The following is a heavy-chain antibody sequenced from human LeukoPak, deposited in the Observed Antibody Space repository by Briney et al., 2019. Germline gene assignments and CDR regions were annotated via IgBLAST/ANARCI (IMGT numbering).Heavy chain of an antibody. D-gene: IGHD3-22*01. CDR1: GFTFSSYW. CDR2: IKQDGSEK. V-gene: IGHV3-7*01. Sequence: GGSLRLSCAASGFTFSSYWMSCVRQAPGKGLEWVANIKQDGSEKYYVDSVKGRFTISRDNAKNSLYLQMNSLRAEDTAVYYCARNAITMIVGDAFDIWGQGTMVTVSS. CDR3: ARNAITMIVGDAFDI. J-gene: IGHJ3*02.